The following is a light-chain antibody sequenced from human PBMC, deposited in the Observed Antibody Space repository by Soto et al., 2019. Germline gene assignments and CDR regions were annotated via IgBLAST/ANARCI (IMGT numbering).Light chain of an antibody. J-gene: IGKJ2*01. Sequence: EIVLTQSPGTLSLSPGERATLSCRASQSISGSYLAWYQQKPGQSPRLLIYGASSRATGIPDRFTGSGSGTHFTLTISRLEPEDFAVYFCQQYGSSPRTFGQGTKLEIK. CDR1: QSISGSY. CDR2: GAS. V-gene: IGKV3-20*01. CDR3: QQYGSSPRT.